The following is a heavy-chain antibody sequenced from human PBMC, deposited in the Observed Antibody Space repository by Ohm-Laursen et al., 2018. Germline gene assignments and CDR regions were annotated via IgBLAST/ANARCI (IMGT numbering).Heavy chain of an antibody. CDR1: GFTFSSYG. CDR2: IWYDGSNE. Sequence: SLRLSCTASGFTFSSYGMHWVRQAPGKGLAWVVVIWYDGSNEYYADSVKGRFTISRDNSKNTLYLQMNSLRAEDTAVYYCARGQYYYDSSGFGFWYFDLWGRGTLVTVSS. D-gene: IGHD3-22*01. J-gene: IGHJ2*01. V-gene: IGHV3-33*01. CDR3: ARGQYYYDSSGFGFWYFDL.